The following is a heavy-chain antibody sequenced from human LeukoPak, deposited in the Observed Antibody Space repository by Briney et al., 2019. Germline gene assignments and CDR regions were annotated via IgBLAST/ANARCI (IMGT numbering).Heavy chain of an antibody. CDR1: GFTFSTYW. D-gene: IGHD3-22*01. V-gene: IGHV3-7*01. J-gene: IGHJ5*02. CDR3: ARQYIYESSGYRHIDL. Sequence: PGGSLRLSCAASGFTFSTYWMSWVRQAPGKGLEWVANLKEDGTEHYYVDSVKGRFTISRDNAKNSLYLQMNSLRAEDTAVYYCARQYIYESSGYRHIDLWGQGTLVAVSS. CDR2: LKEDGTEH.